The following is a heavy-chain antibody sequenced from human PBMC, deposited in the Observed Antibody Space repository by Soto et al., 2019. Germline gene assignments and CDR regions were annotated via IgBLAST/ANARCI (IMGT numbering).Heavy chain of an antibody. D-gene: IGHD5-18*01. Sequence: PGGSLRLSCAASGFTFSSYAMSWVRQAPGKGLEWVSAISGSGGSTYYADSVKGRFTISRDNSKNTLYLQMNSLRAEDTAVYYCAKDQETAEENYYYGMDVWGQGTTVTAP. J-gene: IGHJ6*02. CDR2: ISGSGGST. CDR1: GFTFSSYA. CDR3: AKDQETAEENYYYGMDV. V-gene: IGHV3-23*01.